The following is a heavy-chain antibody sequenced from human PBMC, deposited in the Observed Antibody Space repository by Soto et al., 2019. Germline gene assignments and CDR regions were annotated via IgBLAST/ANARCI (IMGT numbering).Heavy chain of an antibody. CDR3: ARRGSYYYYMDV. J-gene: IGHJ6*03. D-gene: IGHD6-19*01. CDR2: IYYSGST. CDR1: GGSISSGDYY. Sequence: SETLSLTCTVSGGSISSGDYYWSWIRQPPGKGLEWIGYIYYSGSTYYNPSLKSRVTISVDTSKNQFSLKLSSVTAADTAVYYCARRGSYYYYMDVWGKGTTVTVSS. V-gene: IGHV4-30-4*01.